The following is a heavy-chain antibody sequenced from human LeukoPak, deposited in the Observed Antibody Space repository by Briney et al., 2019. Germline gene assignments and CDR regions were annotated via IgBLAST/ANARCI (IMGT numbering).Heavy chain of an antibody. V-gene: IGHV3-48*04. CDR1: GFTFSTYS. D-gene: IGHD6-19*01. J-gene: IGHJ4*02. CDR3: TRQAGTYLDY. Sequence: GGSLRLSCTASGFTFSTYSMNWVRQAPGKGLEWVSYISSSGTTTYYADSVKGRFTISRDNAKNSLFVQMNSLRGEDTAVYYCTRQAGTYLDYWGQGTLVTVSS. CDR2: ISSSGTTT.